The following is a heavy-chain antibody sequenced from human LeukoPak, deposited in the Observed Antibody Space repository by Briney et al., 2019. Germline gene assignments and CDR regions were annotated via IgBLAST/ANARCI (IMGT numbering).Heavy chain of an antibody. V-gene: IGHV3-21*01. Sequence: SVKGRFTMSRDNAKNSLYLKMNSLRAEDTAIYYCARDPLSYCSRTSCNFYYFDQWGQGTLVTVSS. J-gene: IGHJ4*02. D-gene: IGHD2-2*01. CDR3: ARDPLSYCSRTSCNFYYFDQ.